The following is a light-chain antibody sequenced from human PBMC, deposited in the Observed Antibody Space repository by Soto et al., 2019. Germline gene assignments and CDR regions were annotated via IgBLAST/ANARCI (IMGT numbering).Light chain of an antibody. J-gene: IGKJ2*01. Sequence: EIVLTQSPATLSLSPGERATLSCRASQSVSSYLAWYQPKPGQAPRLLIYDASNRATGIPARFSGSGSGTDFTLTIRSLEPEDFAVYYCQQRSNWPPYTFGQGTKLDIK. V-gene: IGKV3-11*01. CDR1: QSVSSY. CDR2: DAS. CDR3: QQRSNWPPYT.